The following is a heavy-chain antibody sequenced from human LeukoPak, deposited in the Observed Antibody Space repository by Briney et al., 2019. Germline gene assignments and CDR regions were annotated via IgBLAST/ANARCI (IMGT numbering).Heavy chain of an antibody. V-gene: IGHV3-7*01. CDR1: GFDFSNYW. CDR2: IKQGGREK. D-gene: IGHD3-10*01. Sequence: GTSLRLSCAASGFDFSNYWISWVRQAPGKGLEWVANIKQGGREKFYVDSVKGRFSLSRDYAKKSVYLEMNSLRVDDTAVYYRARDAFRARYFDLWGRGTLVTVSS. J-gene: IGHJ2*01. CDR3: ARDAFRARYFDL.